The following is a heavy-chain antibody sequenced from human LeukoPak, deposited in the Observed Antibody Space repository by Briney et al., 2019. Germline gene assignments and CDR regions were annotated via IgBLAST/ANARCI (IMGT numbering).Heavy chain of an antibody. J-gene: IGHJ4*02. CDR2: ISSSGSTI. CDR3: ARAGFDILTGYYDY. D-gene: IGHD3-9*01. V-gene: IGHV3-48*03. CDR1: GVTFSSYE. Sequence: GGSLRLSSAASGVTFSSYEMNWVRQAPGKGLEWVSYISSSGSTIYYADSVKGRFTISRDNAKNSLYLQMHSLRAEDTAVYYCARAGFDILTGYYDYWGQGTLVTVSS.